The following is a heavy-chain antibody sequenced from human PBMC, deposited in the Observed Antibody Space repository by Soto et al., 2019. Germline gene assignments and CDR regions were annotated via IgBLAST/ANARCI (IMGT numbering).Heavy chain of an antibody. CDR3: ARSVAVPGAHIDY. CDR1: GGSISGSY. J-gene: IGHJ4*02. Sequence: SETLSLTCIVSGGSISGSYWSWIRQSPGKGLEWLGYVYYTGSTNYSPSLRSRVSISVDPSKNEFSLRLSSVTAADTAVYFCARSVAVPGAHIDYWGQGTQVTVSS. D-gene: IGHD6-19*01. V-gene: IGHV4-59*01. CDR2: VYYTGST.